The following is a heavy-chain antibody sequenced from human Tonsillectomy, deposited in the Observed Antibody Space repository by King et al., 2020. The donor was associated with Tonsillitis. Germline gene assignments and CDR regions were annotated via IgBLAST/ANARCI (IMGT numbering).Heavy chain of an antibody. D-gene: IGHD6-19*01. V-gene: IGHV3-21*01. CDR1: GFTLRSYG. Sequence: VQLVQSGGGLVKPGGSLRLSCAASGFTLRSYGMNWVRQAPGKGLEWVSSISSSSSYIYYADSVKGRFTISRDNAENSLYLQMNSLRAEDTAVYYRARGAKYSSGWFDAFDIWGQGTMVTVSS. J-gene: IGHJ3*02. CDR3: ARGAKYSSGWFDAFDI. CDR2: ISSSSSYI.